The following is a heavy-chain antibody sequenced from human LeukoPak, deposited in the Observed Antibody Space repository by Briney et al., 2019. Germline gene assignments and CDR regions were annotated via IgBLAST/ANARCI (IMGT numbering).Heavy chain of an antibody. Sequence: SETLSLTCAVYGGSFSGYYWSWIRQPPGKGLEWIGEINHSGSTNYNPSLKSRVTISVDTSKNQFSLKLSSVTAADTAVYYCARGRKSSGYSVRNYYYYYGMDVWGQGTTVTVSS. D-gene: IGHD3-22*01. CDR3: ARGRKSSGYSVRNYYYYYGMDV. V-gene: IGHV4-34*01. J-gene: IGHJ6*02. CDR1: GGSFSGYY. CDR2: INHSGST.